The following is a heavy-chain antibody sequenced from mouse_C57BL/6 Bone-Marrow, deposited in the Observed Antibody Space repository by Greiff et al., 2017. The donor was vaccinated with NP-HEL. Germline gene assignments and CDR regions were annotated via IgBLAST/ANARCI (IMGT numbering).Heavy chain of an antibody. Sequence: EVQLQESGPGLVKPSQSLSLTCSVTGYSITSGYYWNWIRQFPGNKLEWMGYISYDGSNNYNPSLKNRISITRDTSKNQFFLKLNSVTTEDTATYYCARPPLDYGSTYWYFDVWGTGTTVTVSS. CDR1: GYSITSGYY. J-gene: IGHJ1*03. CDR3: ARPPLDYGSTYWYFDV. D-gene: IGHD1-1*01. V-gene: IGHV3-6*01. CDR2: ISYDGSN.